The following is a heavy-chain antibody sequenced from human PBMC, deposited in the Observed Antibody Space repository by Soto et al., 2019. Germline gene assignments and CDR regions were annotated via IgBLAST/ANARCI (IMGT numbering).Heavy chain of an antibody. CDR3: EKGGSRGYNAFDY. D-gene: IGHD3-22*01. Sequence: GGSLRLSCAASGFTFSSYAMVLVRQAPGKCLDWVSSSSGGESDTYSAGSVKGRFTISRDNSNNTLYLQMNSLRADDTAVYYCEKGGSRGYNAFDYWGQGTMVTVSS. V-gene: IGHV3-23*01. CDR2: SSGGESDT. J-gene: IGHJ4*02. CDR1: GFTFSSYA.